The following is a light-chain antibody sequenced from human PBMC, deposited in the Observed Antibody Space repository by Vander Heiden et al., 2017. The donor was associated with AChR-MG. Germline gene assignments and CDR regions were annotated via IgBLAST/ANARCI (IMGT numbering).Light chain of an antibody. Sequence: QSALTQPAPVSGSPGPSITISCTGTSSDVGAYNYVSWYQQHPGKAPKRMMYDVSNRPSGVSNRVSGSKSGNTASLTISGLQAEDVADYFCSSYTPTSTLVFGGGTKLTVL. CDR3: SSYTPTSTLV. CDR2: DVS. J-gene: IGLJ3*02. CDR1: SSDVGAYNY. V-gene: IGLV2-14*03.